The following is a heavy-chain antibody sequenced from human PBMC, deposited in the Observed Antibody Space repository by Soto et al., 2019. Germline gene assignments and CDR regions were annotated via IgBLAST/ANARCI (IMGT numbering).Heavy chain of an antibody. D-gene: IGHD6-6*01. V-gene: IGHV3-30*18. J-gene: IGHJ4*02. CDR1: GFTFSSYG. CDR2: ISYDGSNK. Sequence: VQLVESGGGVVQPGRSLRLSCAASGFTFSSYGMHWVRQAPGKGLEWVAVISYDGSNKYYADSVKGRFTISRDNSKNTLYLQMNSLRAEDTAVYYCAKDRRAARPSVGAARLDYWGQGTLVTVSS. CDR3: AKDRRAARPSVGAARLDY.